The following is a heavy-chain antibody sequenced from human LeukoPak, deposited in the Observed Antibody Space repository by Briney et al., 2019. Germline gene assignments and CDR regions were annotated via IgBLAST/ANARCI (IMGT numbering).Heavy chain of an antibody. D-gene: IGHD6-6*01. V-gene: IGHV3-53*01. Sequence: GGSLRLSCAASGFTVTSNYMSWGRKAPGKGLEWVSVIYSGGSTSYADSVKGRFTITRDNYKNTLYLQMNSMRAEDAAVYYCASFPTEGVAARPPYYFDYWGQGTLVTVSS. CDR1: GFTVTSNY. J-gene: IGHJ4*02. CDR3: ASFPTEGVAARPPYYFDY. CDR2: IYSGGST.